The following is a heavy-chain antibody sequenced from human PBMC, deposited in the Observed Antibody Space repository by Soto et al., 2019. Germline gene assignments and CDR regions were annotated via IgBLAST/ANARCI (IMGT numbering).Heavy chain of an antibody. CDR3: ARHYNTGAFFDY. CDR1: GGSISSSHY. J-gene: IGHJ4*02. Sequence: PSETLSLTCTVSGGSISSSHYWGWIRQPPGKGLEWIGSVSCSGSTYYNPSFKSRVTISGDTSKNQFSLKVNSMTATDTAVYYCARHYNTGAFFDYWGQGTLVTVSS. D-gene: IGHD1-20*01. V-gene: IGHV4-39*01. CDR2: VSCSGST.